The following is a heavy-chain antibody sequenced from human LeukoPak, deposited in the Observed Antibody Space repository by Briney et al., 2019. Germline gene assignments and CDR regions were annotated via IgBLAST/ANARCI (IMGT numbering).Heavy chain of an antibody. CDR2: ISSSGTIT. CDR1: GFTFNNYP. Sequence: GGSLRLSCAVSGFTFNNYPMNWVRQAPGKGLEWVSVISSSGTITHYADSVKGRFTISRDNSKNILYLQINGLRAEDTALYYCARGDRSGWYFDYWGQGTLVTVSS. V-gene: IGHV3-23*01. CDR3: ARGDRSGWYFDY. J-gene: IGHJ4*02. D-gene: IGHD6-19*01.